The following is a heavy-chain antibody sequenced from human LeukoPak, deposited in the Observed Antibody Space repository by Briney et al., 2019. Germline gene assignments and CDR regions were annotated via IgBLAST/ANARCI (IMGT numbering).Heavy chain of an antibody. CDR3: ARQYDSSAYYYYHFDY. D-gene: IGHD3-22*01. Sequence: SETLSLTCAVYGGSFSGYYWSWIRQPPGKGLEWIGYIYYSGSTNYNPSLKSRVTISVDTSKNQFSLKLSSVTAADTAVYYCARQYDSSAYYYYHFDYWGQGTLVTVSS. CDR2: IYYSGST. V-gene: IGHV4-59*08. CDR1: GGSFSGYY. J-gene: IGHJ4*02.